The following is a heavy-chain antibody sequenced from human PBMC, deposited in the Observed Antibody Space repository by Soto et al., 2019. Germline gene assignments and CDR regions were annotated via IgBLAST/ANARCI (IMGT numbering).Heavy chain of an antibody. CDR3: TTPNWNDAFDI. J-gene: IGHJ3*02. CDR1: GFTFSNAW. V-gene: IGHV3-15*01. D-gene: IGHD1-20*01. Sequence: GGSLRLSCAASGFTFSNAWMSWVRQAPGKGLEWVGRIKSKTDGGTTDYAAPVKGRFTISRDDSKNTLYLQMNSLKTEDAAVYYCTTPNWNDAFDIWGQGTMVTVSS. CDR2: IKSKTDGGTT.